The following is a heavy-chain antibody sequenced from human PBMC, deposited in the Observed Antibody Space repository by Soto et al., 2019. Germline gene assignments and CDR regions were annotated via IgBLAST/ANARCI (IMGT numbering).Heavy chain of an antibody. J-gene: IGHJ6*02. CDR2: INHSGST. Sequence: SETLSLTCAVYGGSFSGYYWSWIRQPPGKGLEWIGEINHSGSTNYNPSLKSRVTISVDTSKNQFSLKLSSVTAADTAVYYCAREEWYSSSWYYYYYYGMDVWGQGTTVTVSS. D-gene: IGHD6-13*01. V-gene: IGHV4-34*01. CDR1: GGSFSGYY. CDR3: AREEWYSSSWYYYYYYGMDV.